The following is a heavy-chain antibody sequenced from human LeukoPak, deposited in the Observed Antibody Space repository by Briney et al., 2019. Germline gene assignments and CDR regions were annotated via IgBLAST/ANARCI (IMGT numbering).Heavy chain of an antibody. Sequence: GGSLRLSCAASGFTVSSNYMSWVRQAPGKGLEWVPVIYSVGTTYYADSVKGRFTISRDSSKNTVYLQMNSLRVEDTAVYYCARTIAAAFDYWGQGTLVTVSS. J-gene: IGHJ4*02. CDR2: IYSVGTT. D-gene: IGHD6-13*01. V-gene: IGHV3-66*02. CDR1: GFTVSSNY. CDR3: ARTIAAAFDY.